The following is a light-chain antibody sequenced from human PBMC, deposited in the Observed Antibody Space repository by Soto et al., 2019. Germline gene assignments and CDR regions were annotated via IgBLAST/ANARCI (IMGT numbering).Light chain of an antibody. CDR2: GAS. Sequence: EIVMPQSPDTLSVSPGERATLSCRASQSVSNNLAWYHQKPGQAPRLLIFGASTRATGIPARFSGSGSGTEFTLTISSLQSEDFAVYYCQQYNDWWTFGQGTKVEIK. CDR1: QSVSNN. CDR3: QQYNDWWT. V-gene: IGKV3-15*01. J-gene: IGKJ1*01.